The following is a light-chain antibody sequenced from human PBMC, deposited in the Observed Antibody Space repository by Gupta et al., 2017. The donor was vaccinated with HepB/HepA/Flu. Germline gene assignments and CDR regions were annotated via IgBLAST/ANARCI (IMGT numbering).Light chain of an antibody. CDR3: QQYGNSPCS. Sequence: ESVLTQSPETLSLTPGERATLSCRASQSVNSNFLAWYQQKPGQTPRLLIYGASTRATGIPDRFSGGGSGTDFTLTIRRLEPEDFAVYYCQQYGNSPCSFGQGTKLEI. CDR1: QSVNSNF. V-gene: IGKV3-20*01. J-gene: IGKJ2*04. CDR2: GAS.